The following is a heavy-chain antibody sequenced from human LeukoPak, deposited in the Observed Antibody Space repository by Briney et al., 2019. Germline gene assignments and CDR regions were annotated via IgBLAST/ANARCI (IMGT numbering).Heavy chain of an antibody. V-gene: IGHV3-30*02. D-gene: IGHD4-17*01. CDR3: AKFLRYGDYINFDY. CDR1: EFTFSNYG. CDR2: IRYDGSNK. J-gene: IGHJ4*02. Sequence: GGSLRLSCAASEFTFSNYGMHWVRQAPGKGLEWVAFIRYDGSNKYYADSVKGRFTISRDNSKNTLYLQMNSLRAEDTAVYYCAKFLRYGDYINFDYWGQGTLVTVSS.